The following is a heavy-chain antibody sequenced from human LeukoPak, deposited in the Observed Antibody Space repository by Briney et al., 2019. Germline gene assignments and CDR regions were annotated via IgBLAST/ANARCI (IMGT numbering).Heavy chain of an antibody. D-gene: IGHD1-26*01. Sequence: SETLSLTCTVSGGSISSSSYYWGWIRQPPGKGLEWIGSIYYSGSTYYNPSLKSRVTISVDTSKNQFSLKLSSVTAAGTAVYFCARRRAMRGSYLSRYFDYWGQGTLVTVSS. CDR2: IYYSGST. V-gene: IGHV4-39*07. CDR3: ARRRAMRGSYLSRYFDY. J-gene: IGHJ4*02. CDR1: GGSISSSSYY.